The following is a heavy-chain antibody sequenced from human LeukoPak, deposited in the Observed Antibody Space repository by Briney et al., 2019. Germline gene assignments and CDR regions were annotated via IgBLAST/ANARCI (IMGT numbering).Heavy chain of an antibody. V-gene: IGHV3-23*01. D-gene: IGHD1-26*01. CDR2: ISGSGGST. CDR3: AKAQVGATGFDY. CDR1: GFTFSSYA. Sequence: GGSLRLSCAASGFTFSSYAMSWVRHAPGKGLEWVSAISGSGGSTYYADSVKGRFTISRDNSKNTLYLQMNSLRAEDTAVYYCAKAQVGATGFDYWGQGTLVTVSS. J-gene: IGHJ4*02.